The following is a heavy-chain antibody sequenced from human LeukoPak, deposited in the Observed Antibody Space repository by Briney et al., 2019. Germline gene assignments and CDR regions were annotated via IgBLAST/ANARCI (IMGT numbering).Heavy chain of an antibody. CDR3: ARRRGQSTYEFWSGPPNWFDP. CDR1: GFTFSSYW. D-gene: IGHD3-3*01. Sequence: GGSLRLSCAASGFTFSSYWMHWVRQAPGKGLEWPSHINTDGSSTSYADSVKGRFTIPRDNAQNTLYLQMNSLRAEDTAVYYCARRRGQSTYEFWSGPPNWFDPSGQGSLVTVSS. V-gene: IGHV3-74*01. J-gene: IGHJ5*02. CDR2: INTDGSST.